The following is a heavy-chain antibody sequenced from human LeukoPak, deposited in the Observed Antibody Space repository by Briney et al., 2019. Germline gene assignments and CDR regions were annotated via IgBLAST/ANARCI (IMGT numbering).Heavy chain of an antibody. V-gene: IGHV4-59*01. D-gene: IGHD3-22*01. Sequence: SETLSLTCSVPGGLNTHYYCSWIRQPPGKGLEWIGYIYHSGSTNYNPSLKSRVTISVDTSKNHFSLKLSSVTAADTAVYYCARGQWLPVFDFWGQGTLVTVSS. CDR2: IYHSGST. CDR1: GGLNTHYY. J-gene: IGHJ4*02. CDR3: ARGQWLPVFDF.